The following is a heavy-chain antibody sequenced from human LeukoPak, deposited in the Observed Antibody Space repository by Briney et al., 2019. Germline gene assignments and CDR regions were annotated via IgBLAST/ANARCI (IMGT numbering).Heavy chain of an antibody. CDR1: GYTLTELS. V-gene: IGHV1-24*01. CDR2: FDPEDGET. J-gene: IGHJ4*02. D-gene: IGHD1-14*01. Sequence: PGASVKVSCKVSGYTLTELSMHWVRQAPGKGLEWMGGFDPEDGETIYAQKFQGRVTMTEDTSTDTAYMELSSLRSEDTAVYYCASLVLSHRQYYFDYWGQGTLVTVSS. CDR3: ASLVLSHRQYYFDY.